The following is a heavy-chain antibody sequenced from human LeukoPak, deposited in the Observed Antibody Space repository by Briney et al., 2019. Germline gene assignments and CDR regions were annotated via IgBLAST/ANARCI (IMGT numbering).Heavy chain of an antibody. CDR2: INPNSGGT. D-gene: IGHD1-26*01. Sequence: ASVKVSCKASGYTFTGYYMHWVRQAPGQGLEWMGWINPNSGGTSYAQKFQGRVTMTRDTSISTAYMELSRLRSDDTAVYYCARESWELRNFDYWGQGTLVTVSS. CDR1: GYTFTGYY. CDR3: ARESWELRNFDY. V-gene: IGHV1-2*02. J-gene: IGHJ4*02.